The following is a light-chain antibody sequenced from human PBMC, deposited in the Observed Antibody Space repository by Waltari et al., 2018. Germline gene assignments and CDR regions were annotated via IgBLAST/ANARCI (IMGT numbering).Light chain of an antibody. CDR2: DVS. CDR1: SSDIGSQKY. V-gene: IGLV2-14*03. Sequence: QSALTQPASVSESPGQSITMSCTGTSSDIGSQKYVSWYQQHPGKAPKHMIYDVSERPSGVSNRFSGSKSVNTASLTISGLQADDEADYYCCAYTGSVWVFGGGTKLTVL. J-gene: IGLJ3*02. CDR3: CAYTGSVWV.